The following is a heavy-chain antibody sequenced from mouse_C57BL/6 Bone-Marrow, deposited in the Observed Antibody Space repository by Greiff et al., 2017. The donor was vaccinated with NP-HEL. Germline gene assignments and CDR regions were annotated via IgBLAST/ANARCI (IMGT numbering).Heavy chain of an antibody. D-gene: IGHD2-4*01. CDR3: ASLYDYDDGGYYYAMDY. J-gene: IGHJ4*01. V-gene: IGHV1-19*01. CDR1: GYTFTDYY. Sequence: EVQLQQSGPVLVKPGASVKMSCKASGYTFTDYYMNWVKQSHGKSLEWIGVINPYNGGTSYNQKFKGKATLTVDKSSSTAYMELNSLTSEDSAVYYCASLYDYDDGGYYYAMDYWGQGTSVTVSS. CDR2: INPYNGGT.